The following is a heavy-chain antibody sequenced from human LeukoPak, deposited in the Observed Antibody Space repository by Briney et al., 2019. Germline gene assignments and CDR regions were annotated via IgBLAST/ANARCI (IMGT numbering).Heavy chain of an antibody. J-gene: IGHJ4*02. V-gene: IGHV4-61*05. CDR3: ARDRSVAASLV. Sequence: SETLSLTCTVSGGSISSSSYYWGWIRQPPGKGLEWIGYIYYSGSTNYNPSLKSRVTISVDTSKNQFSLKLSSVTAADTAVYYCARDRSVAASLVWGQGTLVTVSS. CDR2: IYYSGST. CDR1: GGSISSSSYY. D-gene: IGHD2-15*01.